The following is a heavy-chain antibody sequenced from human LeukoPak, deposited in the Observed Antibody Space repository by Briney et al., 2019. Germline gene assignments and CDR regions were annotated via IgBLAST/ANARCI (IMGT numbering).Heavy chain of an antibody. J-gene: IGHJ6*03. V-gene: IGHV3-30*02. CDR2: IRYDGSNK. CDR1: GVTFSSYG. Sequence: GGSLRLSCAVSGVTFSSYGMHWVRQAPGKGLEWVAFIRYDGSNKYYADSVKGRFTISRDNSKNTLYLQMNSLRAEDTAVYYCAKDAYSRGYMDVWGKGTTATVSS. CDR3: AKDAYSRGYMDV. D-gene: IGHD2-15*01.